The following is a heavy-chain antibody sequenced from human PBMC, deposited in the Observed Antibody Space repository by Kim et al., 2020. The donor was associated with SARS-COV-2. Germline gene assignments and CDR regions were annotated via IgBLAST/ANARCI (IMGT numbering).Heavy chain of an antibody. V-gene: IGHV3-33*01. CDR1: GFTFSSYG. Sequence: GGSLRLSCAASGFTFSSYGMHWVRQAPGKGLEWVAVIWYDGSNKYYADSVKGRFTISRDNSKNTLYLQMNSLRAEDTAVYYCAREMGGGSYGHAFDIWGQGTMVTVSS. J-gene: IGHJ3*02. CDR2: IWYDGSNK. CDR3: AREMGGGSYGHAFDI. D-gene: IGHD1-26*01.